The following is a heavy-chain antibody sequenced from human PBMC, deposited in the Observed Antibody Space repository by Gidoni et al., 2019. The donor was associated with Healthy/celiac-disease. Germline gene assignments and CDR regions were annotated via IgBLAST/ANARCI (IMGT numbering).Heavy chain of an antibody. Sequence: EVQLVESGRGLVQPGGSLSRSCAASAFTFSSYWRSWVRQPPGTGLEWVANIKRDGSEKYYVDSVKGRFTISRDNAKNSLYRQMNSLRAEDTAVYYCARERDSGSYSPEFDYWGQGTLVTVSS. J-gene: IGHJ4*02. CDR2: IKRDGSEK. CDR3: ARERDSGSYSPEFDY. CDR1: AFTFSSYW. V-gene: IGHV3-7*03. D-gene: IGHD1-26*01.